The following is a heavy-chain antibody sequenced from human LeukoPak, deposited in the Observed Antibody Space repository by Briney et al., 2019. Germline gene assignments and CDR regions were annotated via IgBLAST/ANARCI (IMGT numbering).Heavy chain of an antibody. J-gene: IGHJ3*02. CDR1: GGSISSGSYY. V-gene: IGHV4-39*01. CDR2: IYYSGST. CDR3: ARQGFEITFGGVIVPDAFDI. D-gene: IGHD3-16*02. Sequence: TSETLSLTCTVSGGSISSGSYYWGWIRQPPGKGLEWIGSIYYSGSTYYNPSLKSRVTISVDTSKNQFSLKLSSVTAADTAVYYCARQGFEITFGGVIVPDAFDIWGQGTMVTVSS.